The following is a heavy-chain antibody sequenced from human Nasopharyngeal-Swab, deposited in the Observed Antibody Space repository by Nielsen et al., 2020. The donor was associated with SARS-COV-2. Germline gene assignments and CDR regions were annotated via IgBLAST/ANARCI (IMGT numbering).Heavy chain of an antibody. J-gene: IGHJ6*02. V-gene: IGHV3-11*06. CDR2: ISSSSSYT. CDR1: GFTFSDYY. D-gene: IGHD3-16*01. Sequence: GGSLRLSCAASGFTFSDYYMSWIRQAPGKGLEWVSYISSSSSYTNYADSVKGRFTISRDNAKNSLYLQMNSLRAEDTAVYYCARYDYIWGSLYGMDVWGQGTTVTVSS. CDR3: ARYDYIWGSLYGMDV.